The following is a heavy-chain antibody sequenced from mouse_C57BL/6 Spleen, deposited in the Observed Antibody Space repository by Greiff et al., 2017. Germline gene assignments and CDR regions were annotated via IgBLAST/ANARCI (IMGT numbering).Heavy chain of an antibody. CDR1: GYSFTGYY. J-gene: IGHJ2*01. Sequence: EVQLQQSGPELVKPGASVKISCKASGYSFTGYYMNWVKQSPEKSLEWIGEITPSTGGTTYNQKFKAKATLTVDKSSSTAYMQLKSLTSEDSAVYYCARRSLRAFDYWGQGTTRTVAS. D-gene: IGHD2-12*01. V-gene: IGHV1-42*01. CDR2: ITPSTGGT. CDR3: ARRSLRAFDY.